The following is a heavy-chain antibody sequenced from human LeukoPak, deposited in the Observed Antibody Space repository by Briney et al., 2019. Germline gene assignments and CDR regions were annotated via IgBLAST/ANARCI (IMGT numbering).Heavy chain of an antibody. D-gene: IGHD2-15*01. V-gene: IGHV4-39*07. J-gene: IGHJ4*02. CDR2: IYHSGST. Sequence: SETLSLTCTVSGGSISSTSYYWGWIRQPPGKGLEWIGEIYHSGSTNYNPSLKSRVTISVDKSKNQFSLKLSSVTAADTAVYYCGSNIGYCSGGSCADSSFDYWGQGTLVTVSS. CDR3: GSNIGYCSGGSCADSSFDY. CDR1: GGSISSTSYY.